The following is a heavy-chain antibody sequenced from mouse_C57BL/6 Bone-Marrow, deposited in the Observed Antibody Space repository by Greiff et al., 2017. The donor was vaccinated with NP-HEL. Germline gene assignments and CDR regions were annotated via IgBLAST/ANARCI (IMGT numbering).Heavy chain of an antibody. Sequence: EVKVVESGGDLVKPGGSLKLSCAASGFTFSSYGMSWVRQTPDKRLEWVATISSGGSYTYYPDSVKGRFTISRDNAKNTLYLQMSSLKSEDTAMYYCAREGTTVVAPTKAMDYWGQGTSVTVSS. CDR3: AREGTTVVAPTKAMDY. J-gene: IGHJ4*01. D-gene: IGHD1-1*01. CDR2: ISSGGSYT. CDR1: GFTFSSYG. V-gene: IGHV5-6*01.